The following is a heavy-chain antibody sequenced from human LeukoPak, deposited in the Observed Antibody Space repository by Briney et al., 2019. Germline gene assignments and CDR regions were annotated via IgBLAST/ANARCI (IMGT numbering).Heavy chain of an antibody. D-gene: IGHD4-17*01. CDR2: ISYDGSNK. J-gene: IGHJ6*02. CDR3: AKGHGDYVSDYYGMDV. V-gene: IGHV3-30*18. CDR1: GFTFSSYG. Sequence: PGGSLRLSCAASGFTFSSYGMHWVRQAPGKGLEWVAVISYDGSNKYYADSVKGRFTISRDNPKNTLYLQMNSLRAEDTAVYYRAKGHGDYVSDYYGMDVWGQGTTVTVSS.